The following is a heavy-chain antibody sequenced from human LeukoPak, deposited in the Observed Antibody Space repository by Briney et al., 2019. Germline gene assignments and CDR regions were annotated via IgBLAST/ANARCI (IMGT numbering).Heavy chain of an antibody. CDR3: ATSRVLDI. CDR1: GFTFSSYW. CDR2: IKPDGSEK. Sequence: GGSLRLSCVPSGFTFSSYWMTWVRQAPGKGLEWVAHIKPDGSEKSYVDSVKGRFTISRDNAKNSLYLQMNSLRAEDTAVYYCATSRVLDIWGQGTMVTVSS. J-gene: IGHJ3*02. V-gene: IGHV3-7*01.